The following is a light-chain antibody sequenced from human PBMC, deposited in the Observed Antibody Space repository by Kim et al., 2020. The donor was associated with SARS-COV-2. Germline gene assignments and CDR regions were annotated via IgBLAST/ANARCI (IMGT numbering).Light chain of an antibody. V-gene: IGLV3-1*01. J-gene: IGLJ1*01. CDR2: QDS. CDR1: KLGDKY. CDR3: QAWDSSTNYV. Sequence: SYELTQPPSVSVSPGQTASITCSGDKLGDKYACWYQQKPGQSPVLVIYQDSKRPSGIPERFSGSNSGNTATLTISGTQAMDEADYYCQAWDSSTNYVFG.